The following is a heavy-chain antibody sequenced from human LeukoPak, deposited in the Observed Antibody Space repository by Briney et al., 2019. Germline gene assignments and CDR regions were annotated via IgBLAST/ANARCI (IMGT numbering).Heavy chain of an antibody. CDR3: ARYCSSTSCQRSGWFDP. J-gene: IGHJ5*02. CDR2: IIPIFGTA. D-gene: IGHD2-2*01. Sequence: SVKVSCKASGGTFSSYAISWVRQAPGQGLEWMGGIIPIFGTANYAQKFQGRVTITTDESTSTAYMELSSLRSEDTAVYYCARYCSSTSCQRSGWFDPWGQGTLVTVCS. V-gene: IGHV1-69*05. CDR1: GGTFSSYA.